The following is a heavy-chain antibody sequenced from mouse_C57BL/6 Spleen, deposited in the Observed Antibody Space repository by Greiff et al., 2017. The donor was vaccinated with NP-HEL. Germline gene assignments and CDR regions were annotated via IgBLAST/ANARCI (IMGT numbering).Heavy chain of an antibody. J-gene: IGHJ4*01. CDR1: GYTFTSYW. CDR3: ARYNYSNSFYAMDY. Sequence: QVQLKQPGAELVKPGASVKLSCKASGYTFTSYWMHWVKQRPGQGLEWIGMIHPNSGSTNYNEKFKSKATLTVDKSSSTAYMQLSSLTSEDSAVYYCARYNYSNSFYAMDYWGQGTSVTVSS. D-gene: IGHD2-5*01. V-gene: IGHV1-64*01. CDR2: IHPNSGST.